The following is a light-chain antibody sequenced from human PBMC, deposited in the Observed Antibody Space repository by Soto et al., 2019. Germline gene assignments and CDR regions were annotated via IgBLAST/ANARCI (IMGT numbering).Light chain of an antibody. CDR1: SGDVGGYNY. Sequence: QSALTQPPSASGSPGQSVTISCTGTSGDVGGYNYVSWYRQYPGKAPTLMIYEVSQRPSGVPDRFSGSKSGNTASLTVSGLQAEDEADYYCSSYAGGNNYVFGTGTKLTVL. J-gene: IGLJ1*01. CDR3: SSYAGGNNYV. V-gene: IGLV2-8*01. CDR2: EVS.